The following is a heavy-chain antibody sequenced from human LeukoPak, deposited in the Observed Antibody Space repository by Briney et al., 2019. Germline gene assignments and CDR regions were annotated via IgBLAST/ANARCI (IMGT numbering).Heavy chain of an antibody. J-gene: IGHJ3*01. CDR1: GGSISSGGYY. CDR3: ARGIWSDYYIGAFDV. CDR2: IYHSGST. V-gene: IGHV4-30-2*01. D-gene: IGHD3-3*01. Sequence: SQTLSLTCTVSGGSISSGGYYWSWIRQPPGKGLEWIGYIYHSGSTYYNPSLKSRVTISVDTSENHFSLNLNSVTAADTAVYYCARGIWSDYYIGAFDVWGQGTMVTVSS.